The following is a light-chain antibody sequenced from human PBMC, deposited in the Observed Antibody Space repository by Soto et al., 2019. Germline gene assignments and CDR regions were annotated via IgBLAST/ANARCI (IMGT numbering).Light chain of an antibody. Sequence: IGFTPAPSILSLSPGERATLLCKASQSVSSNYVAWYQHKPGQAPRLLIYDASSRATGIPDRFSGSGSGTDFTLTISRLEPEDFAVYYCQQYGSSRTFGQGTKVDIK. CDR3: QQYGSSRT. V-gene: IGKV3-20*01. CDR2: DAS. CDR1: QSVSSNY. J-gene: IGKJ1*01.